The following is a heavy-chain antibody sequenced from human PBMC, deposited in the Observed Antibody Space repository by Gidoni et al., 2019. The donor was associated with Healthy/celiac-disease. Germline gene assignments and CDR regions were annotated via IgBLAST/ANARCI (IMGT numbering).Heavy chain of an antibody. Sequence: VYGGSFCGYYWSWIGQPPGKGLEWIGEINHSGSTNYNPSLKSRVTISVDTSKNQFSLKLSSVTAADTAVYYCARRGITMVRGVKSFSYWGQGTLVTVSS. V-gene: IGHV4-34*01. J-gene: IGHJ4*02. CDR2: INHSGST. CDR1: GGSFCGYY. CDR3: ARRGITMVRGVKSFSY. D-gene: IGHD3-10*01.